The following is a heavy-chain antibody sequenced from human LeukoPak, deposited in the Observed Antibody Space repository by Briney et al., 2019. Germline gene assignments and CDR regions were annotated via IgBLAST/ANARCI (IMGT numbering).Heavy chain of an antibody. V-gene: IGHV3-23*01. CDR3: AKDRYGDYSFDS. CDR2: VSGSGATT. J-gene: IGHJ4*02. D-gene: IGHD4-17*01. Sequence: GSLRLSCAASGFTFSSCAVNWVRQAPGKGLEWVSSVSGSGATTYDADSVKGRFTISRDNSKNTLYLQMNSLRAEDTAIYYCAKDRYGDYSFDSWGQGTLVTVSS. CDR1: GFTFSSCA.